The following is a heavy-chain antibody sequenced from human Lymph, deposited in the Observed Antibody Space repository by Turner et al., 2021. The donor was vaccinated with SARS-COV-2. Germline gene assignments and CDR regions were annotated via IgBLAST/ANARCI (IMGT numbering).Heavy chain of an antibody. V-gene: IGHV4-39*01. CDR3: ARQRLTRYGMDV. Sequence: QLQLQESGPGLVKPSETLSLTGTVSGGSISSSSYYWGWIRQPPGKGLEWIGSIYYSGSTYYNPSLKSRVTISVDTSKNHFSLKLSSVTAADTAVYYCARQRLTRYGMDVWGQGTTVIVSS. J-gene: IGHJ6*02. CDR1: GGSISSSSYY. CDR2: IYYSGST. D-gene: IGHD2-21*02.